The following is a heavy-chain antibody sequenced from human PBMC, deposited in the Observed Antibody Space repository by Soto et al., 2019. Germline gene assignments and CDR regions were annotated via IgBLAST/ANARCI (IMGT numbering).Heavy chain of an antibody. Sequence: SVKVSCKASGGTFSSYAISWVRQAPGQELEWMGGVIPIFGTANYAQKFQGRVTITADESTSTAYMELSSLRSEDTAVYYCARADCSGGSCYDLFDPWGQGTLVTVSS. D-gene: IGHD2-15*01. CDR1: GGTFSSYA. CDR3: ARADCSGGSCYDLFDP. V-gene: IGHV1-69*13. CDR2: VIPIFGTA. J-gene: IGHJ5*02.